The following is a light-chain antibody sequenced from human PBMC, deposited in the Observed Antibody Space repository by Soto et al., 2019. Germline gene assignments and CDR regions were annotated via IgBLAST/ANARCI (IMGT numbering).Light chain of an antibody. J-gene: IGKJ4*01. Sequence: EVVMTQSPATLSVSPGERATLSCRASQNVNANLAWYQQKPGQAPRLLIHGASTRATGIPARFSGSGFGTEFILTISSLQSEDFAVYYCQQRSNWPLSFGGGTKVEIK. V-gene: IGKV3-15*01. CDR3: QQRSNWPLS. CDR1: QNVNAN. CDR2: GAS.